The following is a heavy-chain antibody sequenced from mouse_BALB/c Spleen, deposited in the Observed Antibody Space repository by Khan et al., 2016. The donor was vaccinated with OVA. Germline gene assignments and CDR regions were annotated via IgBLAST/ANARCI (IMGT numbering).Heavy chain of an antibody. J-gene: IGHJ3*01. D-gene: IGHD2-1*01. CDR1: GYAFTDYW. Sequence: QVQLQQSGTELVRPGTSVKISCKASGYAFTDYWLGWVKQRPGQGLEWIGDIYPGSGNTNYNEKFKGKVTLTADKSSSTAYMQLSSLTSDDSAVYFCARDGGNYGVFAYWGQGTLVTVSA. CDR2: IYPGSGNT. V-gene: IGHV1-63*01. CDR3: ARDGGNYGVFAY.